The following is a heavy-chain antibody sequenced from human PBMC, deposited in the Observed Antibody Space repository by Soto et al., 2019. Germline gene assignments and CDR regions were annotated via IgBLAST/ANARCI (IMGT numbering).Heavy chain of an antibody. CDR2: IYHSGST. D-gene: IGHD3-10*01. V-gene: IGHV4-4*02. CDR3: ARAAGIPMVRGVIYYYYYMDV. J-gene: IGHJ6*03. Sequence: ASETLSLTCAVSSGSISSSNWWSWVRQPPGKGLEWIGEIYHSGSTNYNPSLKSRVTISVDKSKNQFSLKLSSVTAADTAVYYCARAAGIPMVRGVIYYYYYMDVWGKGTTVTVSS. CDR1: SGSISSSNW.